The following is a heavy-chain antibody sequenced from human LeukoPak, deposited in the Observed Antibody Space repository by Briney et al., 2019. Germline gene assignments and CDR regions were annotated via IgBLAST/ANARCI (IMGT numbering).Heavy chain of an antibody. CDR1: GYTFTGYY. J-gene: IGHJ6*02. Sequence: VASVKVSCKAPGYTFTGYYMHWVRQAPGQGLEWMGWMNPNSGNTGYAQKFQGRVTMTRNTSKNTAYMELSSLKSEDTAVYYCARAGYYYDSSGYPNGMDVWGQGTTVTVSS. V-gene: IGHV1-8*02. D-gene: IGHD3-22*01. CDR2: MNPNSGNT. CDR3: ARAGYYYDSSGYPNGMDV.